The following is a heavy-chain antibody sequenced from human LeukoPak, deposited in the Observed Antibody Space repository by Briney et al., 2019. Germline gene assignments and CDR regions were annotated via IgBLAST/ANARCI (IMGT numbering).Heavy chain of an antibody. CDR3: ARPRVDGETQGGLDY. Sequence: GESLKISCKGSGYTFTTYWLGWVRQMPGKGLEWMGIIYPGDSDTRYSPSFQGQVTMTADKSLSTAYLQWSSLKASGTAIYYCARPRVDGETQGGLDYWGQGTLVTVSS. CDR2: IYPGDSDT. D-gene: IGHD3-10*01. J-gene: IGHJ4*02. V-gene: IGHV5-51*01. CDR1: GYTFTTYW.